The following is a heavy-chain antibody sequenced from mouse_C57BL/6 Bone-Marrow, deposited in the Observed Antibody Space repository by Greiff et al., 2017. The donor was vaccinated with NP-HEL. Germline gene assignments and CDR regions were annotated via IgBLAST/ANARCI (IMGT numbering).Heavy chain of an antibody. CDR1: GFNIKNTY. CDR2: IDPANGNT. J-gene: IGHJ4*01. D-gene: IGHD1-1*01. CDR3: ARTFYYCGSSRYYAMDY. V-gene: IGHV14-3*01. Sequence: VQLQQSVAELVRPGASVKLSCTASGFNIKNTYMHWVKQRPEQGLEWIGRIDPANGNTKYAPKFQGKATITADTSSNTAYLQLSSLTSEDTAIYYCARTFYYCGSSRYYAMDYWGQGTSVTVSS.